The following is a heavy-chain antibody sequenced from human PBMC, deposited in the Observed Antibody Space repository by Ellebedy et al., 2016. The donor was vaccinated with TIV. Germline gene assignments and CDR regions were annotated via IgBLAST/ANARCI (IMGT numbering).Heavy chain of an antibody. CDR2: IYSGGST. Sequence: GESLKISCAASGFTVSSNYMSWVRQAPGKGLEFVSVIYSGGSTYYADSVKGRFTVSRDNSKSTVYLRMNSLRAEDTAVYHCARDRAGDSSGYYDRGAFDIWGQGTMVTVSS. CDR3: ARDRAGDSSGYYDRGAFDI. D-gene: IGHD3-22*01. V-gene: IGHV3-53*01. CDR1: GFTVSSNY. J-gene: IGHJ3*02.